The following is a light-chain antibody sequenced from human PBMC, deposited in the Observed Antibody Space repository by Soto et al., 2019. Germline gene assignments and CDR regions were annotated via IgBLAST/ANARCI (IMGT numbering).Light chain of an antibody. CDR3: QQYKNGWS. CDR1: QSVSSN. Sequence: EIVMTQSPVTLSVSPGERVTLSCRASQSVSSNLAWYQQKPGQAPSLLIYGASTRAAGIPARFSGSGSGIEFILTISSLQSEDFAVYYCQQYKNGWSFGQGTKVDIK. CDR2: GAS. J-gene: IGKJ1*01. V-gene: IGKV3-15*01.